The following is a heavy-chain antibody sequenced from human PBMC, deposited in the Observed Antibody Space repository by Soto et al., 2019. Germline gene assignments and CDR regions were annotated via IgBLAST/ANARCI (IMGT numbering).Heavy chain of an antibody. CDR3: AKGGTVSGYIYYYYYYMDV. J-gene: IGHJ6*03. V-gene: IGHV3-23*01. CDR1: GFTFSSYA. D-gene: IGHD3-3*01. Sequence: GGSLRLSCAASGFTFSSYAMSWVRQAPGKGLEWVSAISGSGGSTYYADSVKGRFTISRDNSKNTLYLQMNSLRAEDTAVYYCAKGGTVSGYIYYYYYYMDVWGKGTTVTVSS. CDR2: ISGSGGST.